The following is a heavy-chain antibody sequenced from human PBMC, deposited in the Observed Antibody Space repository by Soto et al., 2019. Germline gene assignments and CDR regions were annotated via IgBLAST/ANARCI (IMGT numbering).Heavy chain of an antibody. CDR2: IHYSGTT. V-gene: IGHV4-59*01. Sequence: SETLSLTCTVSGGSMRNYFWTWIRQPPGKGLEWIGYIHYSGTTSFFPSYNPSLRSRVTISEDTSKNQFSLKLLSVTTTDTAVYFCAAGEASSRNLAPYYLDFWGQGTLVTVSS. D-gene: IGHD6-13*01. J-gene: IGHJ4*02. CDR1: GGSMRNYF. CDR3: AAGEASSRNLAPYYLDF.